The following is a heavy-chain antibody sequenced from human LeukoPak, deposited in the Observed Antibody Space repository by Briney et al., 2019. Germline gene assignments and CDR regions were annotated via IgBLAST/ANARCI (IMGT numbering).Heavy chain of an antibody. CDR3: ARHWNRGSRDY. V-gene: IGHV4-39*01. J-gene: IGHJ4*02. D-gene: IGHD1-26*01. Sequence: KPSETLSLTCTVSGGSISSSSYYWGWIRQPPGKGLEWIGSTYYSGSTYYNPSLKSRVTISVDTSKNQFSLKLSSVTAADTAVYYCARHWNRGSRDYWGQGTLVTASS. CDR1: GGSISSSSYY. CDR2: TYYSGST.